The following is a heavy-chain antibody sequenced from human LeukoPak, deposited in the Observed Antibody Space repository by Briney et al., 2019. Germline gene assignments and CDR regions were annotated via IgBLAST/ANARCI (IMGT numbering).Heavy chain of an antibody. D-gene: IGHD2-21*01. CDR1: GGSFSDYC. J-gene: IGHJ5*02. CDR3: ARGLSPIWTWFDP. V-gene: IGHV4-34*01. CDR2: INHSGIT. Sequence: SEALSLTCAVYGGSFSDYCWSWIRQPPGKGLEWIGEINHSGITNYNPSLKTRVTISGDTSKNQFSLNLTSVPAADTAVYYCARGLSPIWTWFDPWGQGTLVTASS.